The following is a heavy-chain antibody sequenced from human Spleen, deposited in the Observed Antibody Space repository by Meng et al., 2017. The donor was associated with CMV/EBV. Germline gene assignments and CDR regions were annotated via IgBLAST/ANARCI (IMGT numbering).Heavy chain of an antibody. J-gene: IGHJ6*02. CDR1: GGTFSSYA. Sequence: SVKVSCKASGGTFSSYAISWVRQAPGQGLEWMGGIIPIFGTANYAQKFQGRVTITTDESTSTAYMELSSLRSEDTALYYCAGRSSSSPPGAYGMDVWGQGTTVTVSS. CDR2: IIPIFGTA. CDR3: AGRSSSSPPGAYGMDV. V-gene: IGHV1-69*05. D-gene: IGHD6-13*01.